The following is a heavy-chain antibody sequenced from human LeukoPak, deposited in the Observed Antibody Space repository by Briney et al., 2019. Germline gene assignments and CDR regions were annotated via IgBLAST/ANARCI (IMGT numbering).Heavy chain of an antibody. CDR1: GFTFSSYG. CDR3: AREPISESIYAMDV. D-gene: IGHD2/OR15-2a*01. J-gene: IGHJ6*02. CDR2: IWYDGSNK. V-gene: IGHV3-33*01. Sequence: GGSLRLSCAASGFTFSSYGMHWVRQAPGKGLEWVAVIWYDGSNKYYADSVKGRFTISRDNSKNTLYLQMNSLRAEDTAVYYCAREPISESIYAMDVWGQGTTVTVSS.